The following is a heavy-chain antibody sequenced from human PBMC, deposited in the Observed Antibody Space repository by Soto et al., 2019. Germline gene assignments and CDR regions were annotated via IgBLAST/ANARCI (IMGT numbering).Heavy chain of an antibody. J-gene: IGHJ4*02. V-gene: IGHV3-30*18. Sequence: QVQLVESGGGVVQPGRSLRLSCAASGFTFSSYGMHWVRQAPGKGLEWVAVISYDGSNKYYADSVKGRFTISRDNSKNTLYLQMNSLRGEDTAVYYCAKDPRSRSWVGLTSSTIDYWGQGTLVAVSS. CDR1: GFTFSSYG. D-gene: IGHD2-2*01. CDR2: ISYDGSNK. CDR3: AKDPRSRSWVGLTSSTIDY.